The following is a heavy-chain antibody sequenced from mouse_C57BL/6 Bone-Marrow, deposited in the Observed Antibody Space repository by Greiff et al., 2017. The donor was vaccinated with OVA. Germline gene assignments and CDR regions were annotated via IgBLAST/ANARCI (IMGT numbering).Heavy chain of an antibody. Sequence: VQLKESGAELVKPGASVKISCKASGYSFTDYNMNWVKQSNGKSLEWIGVINPNYGTTSYNQKFKGKATLTVDQSSSTAYMQLNSLTSEDSAVYYCARSSNCFHYYAMDYWGQGTSVTVSS. CDR2: INPNYGTT. CDR3: ARSSNCFHYYAMDY. CDR1: GYSFTDYN. V-gene: IGHV1-39*01. J-gene: IGHJ4*01. D-gene: IGHD4-1*01.